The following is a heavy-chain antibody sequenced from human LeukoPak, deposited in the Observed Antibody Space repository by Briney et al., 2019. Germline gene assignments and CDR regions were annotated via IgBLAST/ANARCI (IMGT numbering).Heavy chain of an antibody. V-gene: IGHV3-23*01. CDR3: AKALGDSGYPFHY. D-gene: IGHD5-12*01. J-gene: IGHJ4*02. CDR2: ISGSGGST. CDR1: GFTFSSYA. Sequence: PGGSLSLSSAASGFTFSSYAMSWVRPAPGKGLEWVSAISGSGGSTYYADSVKGRFTISRDNSKNTLYLQMNSLRAEDTAVYYCAKALGDSGYPFHYWGQGTLVTVSS.